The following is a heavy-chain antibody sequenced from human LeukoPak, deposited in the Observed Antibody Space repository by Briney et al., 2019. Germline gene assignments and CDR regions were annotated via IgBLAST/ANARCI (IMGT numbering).Heavy chain of an antibody. CDR2: IYSGGST. CDR3: AREVKLLYYFDY. CDR1: GLTFSSSW. J-gene: IGHJ4*02. Sequence: GGSLRLSCAVSGLTFSSSWMDWVRQAPGKGLEWVSVIYSGGSTYYADSVKGRFTISRDNSKNTLYLQMNSLRAEDTAVYYCAREVKLLYYFDYWGQGTLVTVSS. V-gene: IGHV3-53*01. D-gene: IGHD1-26*01.